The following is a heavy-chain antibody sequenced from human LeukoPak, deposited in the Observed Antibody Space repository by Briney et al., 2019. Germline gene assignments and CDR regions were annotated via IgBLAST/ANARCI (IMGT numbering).Heavy chain of an antibody. CDR2: IKQDGSEK. V-gene: IGHV3-7*01. J-gene: IGHJ4*02. CDR3: ARRRYSGSSQHFDY. D-gene: IGHD1-26*01. Sequence: AGGSLRLSCTTSGFTFGDYGMSWVRQAPGKGLEWVANIKQDGSEKYYVDSVKGRFTISRDNAKNSLYLQMNSLRAEDTAVYYCARRRYSGSSQHFDYWGQGTLVTVSS. CDR1: GFTFGDYG.